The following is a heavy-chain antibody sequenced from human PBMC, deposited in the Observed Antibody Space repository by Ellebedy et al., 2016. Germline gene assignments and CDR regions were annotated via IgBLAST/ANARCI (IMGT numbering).Heavy chain of an antibody. CDR3: AREGVQQLVPYYYYYYYMDV. J-gene: IGHJ6*03. CDR2: INPNSGGT. V-gene: IGHV1-2*02. D-gene: IGHD6-13*01. Sequence: ASVKVSCXASGYTFTGYYMHWVRQAPGQGLEWMGWINPNSGGTNYAQKFQGRVTMTRDTSISTAYMELSRLRSDDTAVYYCAREGVQQLVPYYYYYYYMDVWGKGTTVTVSS. CDR1: GYTFTGYY.